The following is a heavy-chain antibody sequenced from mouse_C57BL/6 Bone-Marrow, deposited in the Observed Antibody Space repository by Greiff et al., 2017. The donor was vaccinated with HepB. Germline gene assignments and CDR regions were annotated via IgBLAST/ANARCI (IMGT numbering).Heavy chain of an antibody. CDR2: ISSGGDYI. CDR1: GFTFSSYA. CDR3: TRAGYYGSSFVWYFDV. Sequence: EVKLMESGEGLVKPGGSLKLSCAASGFTFSSYAMSWVRQTPEKRLEWVAYISSGGDYIYYADTVKGRFTLSRDNARNTLYLRMSSLKSEDTAMYYCTRAGYYGSSFVWYFDVWGTGTTVTVSS. J-gene: IGHJ1*03. D-gene: IGHD1-1*01. V-gene: IGHV5-9-1*02.